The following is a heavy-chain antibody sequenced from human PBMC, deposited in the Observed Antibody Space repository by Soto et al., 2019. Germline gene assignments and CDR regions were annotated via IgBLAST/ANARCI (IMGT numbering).Heavy chain of an antibody. D-gene: IGHD3-10*01. V-gene: IGHV3-23*01. CDR2: MNGAGTST. CDR1: RFSLGTYA. Sequence: GGSLRLSCAASRFSLGTYAMTWVRQPPGKGLEWVSSMNGAGTSTSHADSVKGRFTTSRDSSKNTLYLEMNSLRGEGTAIYYCARGGADHYNYGLDVWGQGTAVIVSS. CDR3: ARGGADHYNYGLDV. J-gene: IGHJ6*02.